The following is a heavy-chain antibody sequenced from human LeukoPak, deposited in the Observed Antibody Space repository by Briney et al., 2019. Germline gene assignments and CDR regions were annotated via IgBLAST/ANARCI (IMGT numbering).Heavy chain of an antibody. CDR1: GGTFSSYA. CDR3: ARVFYYGSGSRSTYYFDY. CDR2: IIPIFGTA. D-gene: IGHD3-10*01. V-gene: IGHV1-69*01. J-gene: IGHJ4*02. Sequence: SVKVSYKASGGTFSSYAISWVRQAPGQGLEWMGGIIPIFGTANYAQKFQGRVTITADESTSTAYMELSSLRSEDTAVYYCARVFYYGSGSRSTYYFDYWGQGTLVTVSS.